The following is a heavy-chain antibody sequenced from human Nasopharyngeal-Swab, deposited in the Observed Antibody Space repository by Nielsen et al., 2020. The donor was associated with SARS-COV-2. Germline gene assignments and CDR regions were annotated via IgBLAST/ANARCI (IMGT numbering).Heavy chain of an antibody. Sequence: SETLSLTCTVSGSSISSSSYYWGWIRQPPGKGLEWIGSIYYSGSTYYNPSLKSRVTISVDTSKNQFSLKLSSVTAADTAVYYCARYVRILGYFDYWGQGTLVTVSS. CDR2: IYYSGST. CDR1: GSSISSSSYY. CDR3: ARYVRILGYFDY. J-gene: IGHJ4*02. V-gene: IGHV4-39*07. D-gene: IGHD2-15*01.